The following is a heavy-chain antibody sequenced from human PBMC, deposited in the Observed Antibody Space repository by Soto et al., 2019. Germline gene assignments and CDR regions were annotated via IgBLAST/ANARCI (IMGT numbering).Heavy chain of an antibody. Sequence: EVQLVESGGGLVQPGRSLRLSCAASGFTFDDYAMHWVRQAPGKGLEWVSGISWNSGSIGYADSVKGRFTISRDNAKNSLYLQLNSLRAEDTALYYCAKDGYCSGCSCFAPVDYYYYYMDVWGKGTTVTCSS. V-gene: IGHV3-9*01. J-gene: IGHJ6*03. D-gene: IGHD2-15*01. CDR3: AKDGYCSGCSCFAPVDYYYYYMDV. CDR1: GFTFDDYA. CDR2: ISWNSGSI.